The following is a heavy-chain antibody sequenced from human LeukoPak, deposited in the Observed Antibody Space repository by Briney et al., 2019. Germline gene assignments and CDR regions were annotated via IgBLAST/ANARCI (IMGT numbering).Heavy chain of an antibody. D-gene: IGHD3-10*01. J-gene: IGHJ4*02. Sequence: ASVNVSCKASGYTFTSYGISGVRQAPGQGREWMGWISAYNGNTNYAQKLQGRVTMTTDTSTSTAYMELRRLRSDDTAVSYCARDRPEWFGEFFDYWGQGTLVTVSS. V-gene: IGHV1-18*01. CDR3: ARDRPEWFGEFFDY. CDR2: ISAYNGNT. CDR1: GYTFTSYG.